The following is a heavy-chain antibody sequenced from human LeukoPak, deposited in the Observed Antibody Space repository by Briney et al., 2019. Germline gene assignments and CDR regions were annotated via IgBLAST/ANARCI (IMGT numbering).Heavy chain of an antibody. CDR3: ARDWGVGGRPGYMDV. D-gene: IGHD6-6*01. J-gene: IGHJ6*03. CDR1: GGSISSSSYY. Sequence: SETLSLTCTVSGGSISSSSYYWGWIRQPPGKGLECIGTIYHSGSTYYNPSLKSRVTILVDTSKNQVSLKLSSVTAADTAVYFCARDWGVGGRPGYMDVWGKGTTVTVSS. V-gene: IGHV4-39*07. CDR2: IYHSGST.